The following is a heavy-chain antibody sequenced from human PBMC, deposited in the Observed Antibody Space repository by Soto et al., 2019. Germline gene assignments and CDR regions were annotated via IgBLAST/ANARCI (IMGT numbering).Heavy chain of an antibody. CDR2: ITAYNGNT. Sequence: QVQLVQSGAEVKKPGASVKVSCKASGYTTLSYTVTWVRQAPGQGLEWMGWITAYNGNTNYAQKLQGRVTMTIETSRTPAYMELRSLRSADTAVDYCASGRQQLAEDFVYSGNYGMDVGGQGTAVTVAS. CDR3: ASGRQQLAEDFVYSGNYGMDV. CDR1: GYTTLSYT. D-gene: IGHD6-13*01. V-gene: IGHV1-18*01. J-gene: IGHJ6*02.